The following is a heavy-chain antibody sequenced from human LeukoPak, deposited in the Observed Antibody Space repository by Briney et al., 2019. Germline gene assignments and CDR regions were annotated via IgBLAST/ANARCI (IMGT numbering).Heavy chain of an antibody. V-gene: IGHV4-34*01. CDR2: IDRSGST. D-gene: IGHD6-13*01. Sequence: SETLSLTCTVSGDSISRYYWSWIRQPPGKGLEWIGEIDRSGSTNYNPSLKSRLTISVDTSKNQFSLKLSSVTAADTAVYYCARGSAAGLAYWGQGTLVTVSS. CDR3: ARGSAAGLAY. CDR1: GDSISRYY. J-gene: IGHJ4*02.